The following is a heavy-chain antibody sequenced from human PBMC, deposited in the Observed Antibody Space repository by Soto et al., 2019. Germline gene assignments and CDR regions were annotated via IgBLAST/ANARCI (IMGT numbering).Heavy chain of an antibody. CDR3: AKNPRLGYCSGGSCYSVDYYYYMAV. Sequence: PGGSLRLSCAASGFTFSSYAMSWVRQAPGKGLEWVSAISGSGGSTYYADSVKGRFTISRDNSKNTLYLQMNSLRAEDTAVYYCAKNPRLGYCSGGSCYSVDYYYYMAVGGKGTTVTVSS. D-gene: IGHD2-15*01. V-gene: IGHV3-23*01. J-gene: IGHJ6*03. CDR1: GFTFSSYA. CDR2: ISGSGGST.